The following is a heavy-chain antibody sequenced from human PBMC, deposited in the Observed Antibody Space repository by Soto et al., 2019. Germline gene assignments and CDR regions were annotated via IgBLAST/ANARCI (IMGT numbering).Heavy chain of an antibody. J-gene: IGHJ6*02. D-gene: IGHD3-22*01. CDR3: ARASISMIVGGAYYYAMDA. Sequence: QVQLVQSGAEVKKPGSSVKLSCKASAGTFRSYAMNWVRQAPGQGLEWMGGIIPMFATTTYAQKFQGRVTITADESTRPAYMELSSLRSDDTAVYYCARASISMIVGGAYYYAMDAWGQGTAVTVSS. CDR1: AGTFRSYA. CDR2: IIPMFATT. V-gene: IGHV1-69*12.